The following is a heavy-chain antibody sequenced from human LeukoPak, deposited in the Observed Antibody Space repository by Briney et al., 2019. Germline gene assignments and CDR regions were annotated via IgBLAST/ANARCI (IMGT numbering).Heavy chain of an antibody. CDR2: NSSSGYAI. J-gene: IGHJ4*02. CDR3: ARVLYGDYPSDF. V-gene: IGHV3-48*04. Sequence: GGSLGLSCAASGFTFSNYDMTWVRQAPGKGLEWVSYNSSSGYAIYYADSVRGRFTTSRDNAKNSLFLQMNSLRAEDTAVYYCARVLYGDYPSDFWGQGTLVTVSS. CDR1: GFTFSNYD. D-gene: IGHD4-17*01.